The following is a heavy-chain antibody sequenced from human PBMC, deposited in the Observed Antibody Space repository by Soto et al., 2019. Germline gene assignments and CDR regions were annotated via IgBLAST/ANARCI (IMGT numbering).Heavy chain of an antibody. CDR1: GYTFTSYG. D-gene: IGHD5-12*01. J-gene: IGHJ6*02. Sequence: ASVKVSCKASGYTFTSYGISWVRQAPGKGLEWMGGFDPEDGETIYAQKFQGRATMTEDTSTDTAYMELSSLRSEDTAVYYCATAEVPVATLNYYYYYGMDVWGQGTTVTVSS. CDR3: ATAEVPVATLNYYYYYGMDV. CDR2: FDPEDGET. V-gene: IGHV1-24*01.